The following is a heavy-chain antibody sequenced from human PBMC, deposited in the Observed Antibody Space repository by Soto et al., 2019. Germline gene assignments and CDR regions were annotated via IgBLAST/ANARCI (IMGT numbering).Heavy chain of an antibody. D-gene: IGHD3-22*01. CDR2: ISSSSSTI. J-gene: IGHJ6*02. CDR3: ARGDYYDSSGYYHYYYGMDV. CDR1: GFTFSSYS. Sequence: GGSLRLFCAASGFTFSSYSMNWVRQAPGKGLEWVSYISSSSSTIYYADSVKGRFTISRDNAKNSLYLQMNSLRDEDAAVYYCARGDYYDSSGYYHYYYGMDVWGQGTTVTVSS. V-gene: IGHV3-48*02.